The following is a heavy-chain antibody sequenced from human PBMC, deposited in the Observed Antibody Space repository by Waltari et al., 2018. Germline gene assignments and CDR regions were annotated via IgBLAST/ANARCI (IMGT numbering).Heavy chain of an antibody. Sequence: QVQLQESGPGLVKPSETLSLTCAVSGYSISRGYYWGWIRRPPGKGLGCIGSIYHSGTTYYNPSLKSRVTISVDTSKTQFSLKLSSVTAADTAVYYCARCHNGDPGFDYWGQGTLVTVSS. J-gene: IGHJ4*02. CDR2: IYHSGTT. CDR3: ARCHNGDPGFDY. CDR1: GYSISRGYY. V-gene: IGHV4-38-2*01. D-gene: IGHD7-27*01.